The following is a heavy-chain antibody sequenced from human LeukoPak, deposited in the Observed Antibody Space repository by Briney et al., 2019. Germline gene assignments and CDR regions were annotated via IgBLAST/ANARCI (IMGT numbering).Heavy chain of an antibody. D-gene: IGHD2-15*01. V-gene: IGHV3-7*01. J-gene: IGHJ4*02. CDR2: IKEDGSEK. CDR1: GFTFSSSW. Sequence: GGSLRLSCAASGFTFSSSWMTWVRQAPGKGLEWVANIKEDGSEKYYVDSVRGRFAISRDNAKNSLYLQMNSLRAEDTAVYYCARDQRASPAAADYWGQGTLVTVSS. CDR3: ARDQRASPAAADY.